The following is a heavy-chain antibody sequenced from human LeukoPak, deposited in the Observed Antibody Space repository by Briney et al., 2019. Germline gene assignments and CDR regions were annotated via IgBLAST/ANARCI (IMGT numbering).Heavy chain of an antibody. J-gene: IGHJ6*02. CDR2: IYSGGST. CDR3: ARREGYCSSTSCFEYYYYGMDV. V-gene: IGHV3-66*02. D-gene: IGHD2-2*01. Sequence: GGSVRLSCAASGFTVSSTYMSWVRQAPGKGLARGSVIYSGGSTYYADSVKGRFTISRDNSKNTLYLQMNSLRAEDTAGYYCARREGYCSSTSCFEYYYYGMDVWGQGTTVTVSS. CDR1: GFTVSSTY.